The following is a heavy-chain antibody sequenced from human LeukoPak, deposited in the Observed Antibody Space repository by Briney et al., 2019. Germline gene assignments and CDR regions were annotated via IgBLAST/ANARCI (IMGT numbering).Heavy chain of an antibody. D-gene: IGHD3-10*01. J-gene: IGHJ4*02. Sequence: GGSLRLSCAASGFTFSNYAMSWVRQAPEKGLEWVSSIDSGGSTYYADSVKGRFTISRDNSRNTLHLQMSSLRVEDTAVYYCVKDSSSGSYFDYWGQGTLVTVSS. CDR1: GFTFSNYA. CDR2: IDSGGST. CDR3: VKDSSSGSYFDY. V-gene: IGHV3-23*01.